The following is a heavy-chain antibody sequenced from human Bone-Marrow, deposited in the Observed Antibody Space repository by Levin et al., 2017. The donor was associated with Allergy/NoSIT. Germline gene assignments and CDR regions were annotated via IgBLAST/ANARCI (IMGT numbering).Heavy chain of an antibody. J-gene: IGHJ4*02. V-gene: IGHV3-11*01. Sequence: GESLKISCETSGFTFNEYFMSWFRQAPGKGLEWLSYISASSNTLYYAESVKGRFTMSRDNAKKSLSLQMNSLRVEDTAVYYCARFSFPVYHSSAWAHDNWGQGTLVTVSS. D-gene: IGHD3-22*01. CDR1: GFTFNEYF. CDR2: ISASSNTL. CDR3: ARFSFPVYHSSAWAHDN.